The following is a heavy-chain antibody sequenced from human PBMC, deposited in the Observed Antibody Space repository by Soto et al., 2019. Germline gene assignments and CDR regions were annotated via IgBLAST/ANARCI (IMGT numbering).Heavy chain of an antibody. V-gene: IGHV3-23*01. D-gene: IGHD1-26*01. CDR1: AFTFSIYS. J-gene: IGHJ4*02. Sequence: PGGCRRLSWAASAFTFSIYSMDCVRQVPGRVLGWVSAISVTGSSTYYAGSLEGRFTISRDRSQNTLYPQVNSLRSEDPAVHYCANEQDRGSYDIDYWGQGTQVTVSS. CDR3: ANEQDRGSYDIDY. CDR2: ISVTGSST.